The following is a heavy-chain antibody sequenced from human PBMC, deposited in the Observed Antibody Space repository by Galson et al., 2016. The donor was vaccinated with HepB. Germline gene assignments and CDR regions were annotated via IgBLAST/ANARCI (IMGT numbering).Heavy chain of an antibody. CDR2: ISYDGRNK. J-gene: IGHJ4*02. D-gene: IGHD2-2*01. V-gene: IGHV3-30*04. CDR3: ARARSSSTTYLDY. CDR1: GFTFSSYT. Sequence: SLRLSCAASGFTFSSYTMHWVRQAPGKGLEWVAVISYDGRNKYYADSVKGRFTISRDNSKNTLYLQMNSLRPEGTALYYCARARSSSTTYLDYWGRGTLVTVSS.